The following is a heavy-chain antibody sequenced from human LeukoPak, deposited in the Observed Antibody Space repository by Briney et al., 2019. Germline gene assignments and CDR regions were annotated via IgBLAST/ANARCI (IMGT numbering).Heavy chain of an antibody. CDR1: GFTVSSNY. D-gene: IGHD3-3*01. J-gene: IGHJ4*02. V-gene: IGHV3-53*05. Sequence: GGSLRLSCAVSGFTVSSNYMSWVRQAPGKELEWVSVIYSGGSTHYADSAKGRFTISRDNAKNSLYLQMNSLRAEDTALYYCAKGGLLSVYWGQGTLVTVSS. CDR3: AKGGLLSVY. CDR2: IYSGGST.